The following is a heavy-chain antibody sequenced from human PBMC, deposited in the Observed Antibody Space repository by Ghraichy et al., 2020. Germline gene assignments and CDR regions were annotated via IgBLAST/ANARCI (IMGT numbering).Heavy chain of an antibody. CDR1: GFTFSSYS. CDR2: ISSSSSTI. D-gene: IGHD3-10*01. J-gene: IGHJ6*02. CDR3: AREKITMVRGVTGGYYYGMDV. Sequence: GGSLRLSCAASGFTFSSYSMNWVRQAPGKGLEWVSYISSSSSTIYYADSVKGRFTISRDNAKNSLYLQMNSLRDEDTAVYYCAREKITMVRGVTGGYYYGMDVWGQGTTVTVSS. V-gene: IGHV3-48*02.